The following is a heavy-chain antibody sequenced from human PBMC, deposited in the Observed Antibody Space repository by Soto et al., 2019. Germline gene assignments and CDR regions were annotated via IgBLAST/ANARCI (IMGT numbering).Heavy chain of an antibody. V-gene: IGHV3-23*01. J-gene: IGHJ4*02. CDR3: AKEELERQGSGFDY. D-gene: IGHD1-1*01. Sequence: GGSKILSCAASGFTFSSYAMSWVRKDPGKGLEWVPVISGSGSNTYYADSVKGRFTISRDNSKNTLYLQMNSLRAEDTAVYYCAKEELERQGSGFDYWGQGTLVTVSS. CDR1: GFTFSSYA. CDR2: ISGSGSNT.